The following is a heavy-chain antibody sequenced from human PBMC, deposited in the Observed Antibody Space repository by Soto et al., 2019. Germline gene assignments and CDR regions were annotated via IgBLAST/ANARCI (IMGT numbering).Heavy chain of an antibody. Sequence: ASVKVSCKASGYSFTVYHMHWVRQAPGQGLEWMGWINNDSGGTKYAQKFEGRVTMSRDTSINTAYMELNNLISDDTAVYYCAREIRSGYCKYWYFDLWGR. CDR2: INNDSGGT. V-gene: IGHV1-2*02. J-gene: IGHJ2*01. CDR1: GYSFTVYH. D-gene: IGHD3-3*01. CDR3: AREIRSGYCKYWYFDL.